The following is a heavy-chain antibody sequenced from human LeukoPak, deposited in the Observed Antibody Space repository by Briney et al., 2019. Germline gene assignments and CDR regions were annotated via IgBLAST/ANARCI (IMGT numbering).Heavy chain of an antibody. CDR1: GGTFSSYA. D-gene: IGHD3-22*01. CDR3: ARGGDYYDSSGYSFDY. V-gene: IGHV1-69*13. Sequence: SVKVSCKASGGTFSSYAISWVRQAPGQGLEWMGGIIPIFGTANYARKFQGRVTITADESTSTAYMELSSLRSEDTAVYYCARGGDYYDSSGYSFDYWGQGTLVTVSS. J-gene: IGHJ4*02. CDR2: IIPIFGTA.